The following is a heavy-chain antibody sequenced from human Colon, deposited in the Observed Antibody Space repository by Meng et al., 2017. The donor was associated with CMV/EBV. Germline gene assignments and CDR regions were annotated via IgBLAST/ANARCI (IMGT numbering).Heavy chain of an antibody. Sequence: GSLRLSCTVSNATIRSTSYYWGWIRQPPGKGLEWIGSIYYSGSTYYNPSLKSRVTISVDTSKNQFSLKLSSVTAADTAVYYCARGEGMGYDSSGTIDYWGQGTLVTVSS. CDR2: IYYSGST. CDR3: ARGEGMGYDSSGTIDY. CDR1: NATIRSTSYY. V-gene: IGHV4-39*07. D-gene: IGHD3-22*01. J-gene: IGHJ4*02.